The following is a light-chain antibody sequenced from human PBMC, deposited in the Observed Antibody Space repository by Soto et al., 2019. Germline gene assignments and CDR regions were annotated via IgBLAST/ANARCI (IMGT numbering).Light chain of an antibody. CDR3: QQTYSAPPL. CDR1: QRSGTN. J-gene: IGKJ1*01. CDR2: AVS. Sequence: DIQMTQSPSSLSASIGDRVTLTCRARQRSGTNLNWYQQRPGKAPKLLIYAVSSLQSGVSSRFSGSGSWTDFTLSINSLQREDFATYYCQQTYSAPPLFGHGTKVEIK. V-gene: IGKV1-39*01.